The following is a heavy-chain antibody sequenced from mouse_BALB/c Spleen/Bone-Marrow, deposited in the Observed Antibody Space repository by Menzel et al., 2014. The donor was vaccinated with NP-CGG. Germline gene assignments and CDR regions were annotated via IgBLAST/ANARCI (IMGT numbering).Heavy chain of an antibody. J-gene: IGHJ2*01. V-gene: IGHV1-69*02. CDR2: IYPSDSYT. D-gene: IGHD1-1*01. Sequence: VQLQQSGAELVRPGASVKLSCKASGYTFTSYWINWMKQRPGQGLEWIGNIYPSDSYTNYNQKFKDKATLTVDKSSSTAYMQLSSPTSEDSAVYYCTRSGYGSSSLDYWGQGTTLTVSS. CDR1: GYTFTSYW. CDR3: TRSGYGSSSLDY.